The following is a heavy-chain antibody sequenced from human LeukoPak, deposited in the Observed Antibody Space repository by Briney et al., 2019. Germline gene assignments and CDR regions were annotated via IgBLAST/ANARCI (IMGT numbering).Heavy chain of an antibody. J-gene: IGHJ3*02. CDR2: IIPIFGTA. D-gene: IGHD4-11*01. CDR3: ARDTGDAFDI. V-gene: IGHV1-69*05. Sequence: GASVKVSCKASGYTFTSYGISWVRQAPGQGLEWMGGIIPIFGTANYAQKFQGRVTITTDESTSTAYMELSSLRSEDTAVYYCARDTGDAFDIWGQGTMVTVSS. CDR1: GYTFTSYG.